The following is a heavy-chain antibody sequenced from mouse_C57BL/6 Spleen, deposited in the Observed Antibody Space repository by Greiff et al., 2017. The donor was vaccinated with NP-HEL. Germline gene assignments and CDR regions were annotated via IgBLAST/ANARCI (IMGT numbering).Heavy chain of an antibody. CDR1: GYSFTSYY. D-gene: IGHD1-1*01. J-gene: IGHJ3*01. V-gene: IGHV1-66*01. CDR3: ARSHYGSSAAFAY. CDR2: IYPGSGNT. Sequence: QVQLKESGPELVKPGASVKISCKASGYSFTSYYIHWVKQRPGQGLEWIGWIYPGSGNTKYNEKFKGKATLTADTSSSTAYMQLSSLTSEDSAVYYCARSHYGSSAAFAYWGQGTLVTVSA.